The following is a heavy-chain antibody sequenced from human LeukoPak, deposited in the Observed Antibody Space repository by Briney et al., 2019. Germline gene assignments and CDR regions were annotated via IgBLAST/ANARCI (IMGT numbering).Heavy chain of an antibody. D-gene: IGHD2-2*01. CDR3: AKLGNLGYCSATSCSGVQDY. J-gene: IGHJ4*02. CDR2: IIQILGTA. V-gene: IGHV3-23*01. CDR1: GFTFSTYA. Sequence: GGSLRLSCAASGFTFSTYAMSWVRQAPGKGLEWVGRIIQILGTAYYADSVKGRFTISRGNSKNTLYLQMNSLRAEDTAVYYCAKLGNLGYCSATSCSGVQDYWGQGTLVTVSS.